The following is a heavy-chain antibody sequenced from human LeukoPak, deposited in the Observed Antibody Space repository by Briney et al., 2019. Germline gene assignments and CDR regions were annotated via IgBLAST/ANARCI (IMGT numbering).Heavy chain of an antibody. CDR2: INPNSGGT. D-gene: IGHD3-3*01. Sequence: ASVKVSCKASGYTFTGYYMHWVRQAPGQGLEWMGWINPNSGGTNYAQEFQGRVTMTRDTSISTAYMELSRLRSDDTAVYYCARVPYDFWSGNYYYGMDVWGQGTTVTVSS. V-gene: IGHV1-2*02. CDR1: GYTFTGYY. CDR3: ARVPYDFWSGNYYYGMDV. J-gene: IGHJ6*02.